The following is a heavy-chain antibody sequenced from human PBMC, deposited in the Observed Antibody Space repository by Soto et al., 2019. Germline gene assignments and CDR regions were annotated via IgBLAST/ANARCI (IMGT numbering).Heavy chain of an antibody. CDR2: INHSGST. CDR1: GGSFSGYY. CDR3: ARDPYDSRGSY. V-gene: IGHV4-34*01. Sequence: PSETLSLTCAVYGGSFSGYYWSWIRQPPGKGLEWIGEINHSGSTNYNPSLKSRVTISVDTSKNQFSLKLSSVTAADTAVYYCARDPYDSRGSYWGQGTLVTVSS. D-gene: IGHD3-22*01. J-gene: IGHJ4*02.